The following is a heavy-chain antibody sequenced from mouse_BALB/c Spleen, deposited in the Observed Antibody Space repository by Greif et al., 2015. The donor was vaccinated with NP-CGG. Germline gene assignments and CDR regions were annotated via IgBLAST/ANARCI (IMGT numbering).Heavy chain of an antibody. J-gene: IGHJ2*01. CDR3: ARVDSSGYFDY. D-gene: IGHD3-2*01. Sequence: EVQRVESGGGLVQPGGSLRLSCATSGFTFTDYYMSWVRQPPGKALEWLGFIRNKANGYTTEYSASVKGRFTISRDNSQSILYLQMNTLRAEDSATYYCARVDSSGYFDYWGQGTTLTVSS. V-gene: IGHV7-3*02. CDR1: GFTFTDYY. CDR2: IRNKANGYTT.